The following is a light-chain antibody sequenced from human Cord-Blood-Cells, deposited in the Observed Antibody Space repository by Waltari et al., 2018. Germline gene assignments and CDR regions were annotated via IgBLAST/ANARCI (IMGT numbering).Light chain of an antibody. J-gene: IGLJ3*02. V-gene: IGLV2-18*02. CDR1: SIDVGSYNR. CDR3: SSYTSSSTFVV. Sequence: QSALTQPPSVSGSPGQSVTISCPGTSIDVGSYNRVSWYQQPTGTAPKRMIYEVSNRPSGVPDRFSGSKSGNTASLTISGLQAEDEADYYCSSYTSSSTFVVFGGGTKLTVL. CDR2: EVS.